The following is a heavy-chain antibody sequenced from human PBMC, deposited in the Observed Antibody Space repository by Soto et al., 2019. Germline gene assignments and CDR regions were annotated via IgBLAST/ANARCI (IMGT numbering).Heavy chain of an antibody. D-gene: IGHD6-19*01. Sequence: ASVKVSCKASGYTFTYYYIHWVRQAPGQGLEWMGGIIPIFGTTNYPQKFQGRVTITADKSTSTAYMELSSLRSEDTAVYYCARDCSTVAGTSVYWGQGTLVTVSS. CDR3: ARDCSTVAGTSVY. CDR1: GYTFTYYY. J-gene: IGHJ4*02. CDR2: IIPIFGTT. V-gene: IGHV1-69*06.